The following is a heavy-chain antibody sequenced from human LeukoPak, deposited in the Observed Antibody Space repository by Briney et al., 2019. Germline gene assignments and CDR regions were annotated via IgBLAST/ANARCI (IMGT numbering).Heavy chain of an antibody. D-gene: IGHD2-21*01. CDR2: IYYSGST. CDR1: GGSISNYY. CDR3: ARGMVIPDY. J-gene: IGHJ4*02. V-gene: IGHV4-59*01. Sequence: SETLSLTCTVSGGSISNYYWSWIRQSPGEGLEWIGYIYYSGSTNYNPSLKSRVTISVDTSKNQFSLKLTSVTAADTAVYYCARGMVIPDYWGQGTLVTVSS.